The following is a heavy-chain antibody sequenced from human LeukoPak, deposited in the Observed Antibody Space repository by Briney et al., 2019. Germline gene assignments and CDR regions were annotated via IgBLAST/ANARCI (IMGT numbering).Heavy chain of an antibody. D-gene: IGHD4-17*01. CDR1: GFTFSSYA. Sequence: GGSLRLSCAASGFTFSSYAMHWVRQAPGKGLEWVAVISYDGSNKYYADSVKGRFTISRDNSKNTLYLQMNSLRAEDTAVYYCARDGGGSVTTIYYYYMDVWGKGTTVTVSS. CDR2: ISYDGSNK. CDR3: ARDGGGSVTTIYYYYMDV. J-gene: IGHJ6*03. V-gene: IGHV3-30-3*01.